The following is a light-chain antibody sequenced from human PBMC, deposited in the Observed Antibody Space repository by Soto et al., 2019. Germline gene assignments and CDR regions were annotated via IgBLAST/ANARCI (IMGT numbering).Light chain of an antibody. J-gene: IGKJ5*01. V-gene: IGKV3-20*01. Sequence: EIVLTQSPGTLSLSPGEIATLSCRASQSVGKYLVWYQQKPGQAPRILIYDASNRATGIPARFSGSGSGTDCTLTISRLVPEDVAVYYCQQYGSSPLTLGQGTRLEIK. CDR3: QQYGSSPLT. CDR1: QSVGKY. CDR2: DAS.